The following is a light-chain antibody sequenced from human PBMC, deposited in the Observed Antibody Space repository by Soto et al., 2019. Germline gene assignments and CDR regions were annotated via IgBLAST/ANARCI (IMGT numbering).Light chain of an antibody. CDR1: SSGVGGYNY. CDR2: DVS. V-gene: IGLV2-14*01. J-gene: IGLJ3*02. CDR3: SSYTSSSTWV. Sequence: QSVLTQPASVSGSPGQSITISCTGTSSGVGGYNYVSWYQQHPGKAPKLMIYDVSNRPSGVSSRFSGSKSGNTASLTISGLQAEDEPDYYCSSYTSSSTWVFGGGTKLTVL.